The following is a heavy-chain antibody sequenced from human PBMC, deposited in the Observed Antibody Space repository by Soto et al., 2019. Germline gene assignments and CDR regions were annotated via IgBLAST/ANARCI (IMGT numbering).Heavy chain of an antibody. V-gene: IGHV3-15*07. J-gene: IGHJ4*02. CDR2: IKSKTDGGTI. CDR3: TTRGALGY. CDR1: DLSFSNAY. D-gene: IGHD2-15*01. Sequence: PGGSLRLSCAASDLSFSNAYINWVRQAPGKGLEWVGRIKSKTDGGTIDYAAPVKGRFIISRDDSSNTVYLQMNSLKTEDTAVYYCTTRGALGYWGQGTLVTVS.